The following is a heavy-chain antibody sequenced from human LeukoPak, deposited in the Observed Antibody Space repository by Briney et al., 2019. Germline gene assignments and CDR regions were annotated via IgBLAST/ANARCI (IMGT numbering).Heavy chain of an antibody. CDR2: ISGSGGST. CDR3: AKDGPLGYYYDSSGDDAFDI. Sequence: GGSLRLSCAASGFTFSSYAMSWVRQAPGKGLEWVSAISGSGGSTYYADSVKGRFTISRDNSKNTQYLQMNSLRAEDTAVYYCAKDGPLGYYYDSSGDDAFDIWGQGTMVTVSS. CDR1: GFTFSSYA. J-gene: IGHJ3*02. D-gene: IGHD3-22*01. V-gene: IGHV3-23*01.